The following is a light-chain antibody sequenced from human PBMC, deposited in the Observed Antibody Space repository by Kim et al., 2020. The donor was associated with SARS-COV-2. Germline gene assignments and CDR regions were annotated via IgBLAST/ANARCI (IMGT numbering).Light chain of an antibody. Sequence: SVSPGQTASITCSGDKLGDKYACWYQQKPGQSPVLVIYQDSKRPSGIPGRFSGSNSGNTATLTISGTQAMDEADYYCQAWDSSTVVSGGGTQLTVL. CDR2: QDS. CDR1: KLGDKY. J-gene: IGLJ2*01. V-gene: IGLV3-1*01. CDR3: QAWDSSTVV.